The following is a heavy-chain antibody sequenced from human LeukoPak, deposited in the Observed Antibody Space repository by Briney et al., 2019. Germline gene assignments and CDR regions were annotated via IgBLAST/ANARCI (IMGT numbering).Heavy chain of an antibody. CDR1: GGSISSYY. D-gene: IGHD3-10*01. Sequence: SETLSLTCTVSGGSISSYYWSWIRQPPGKGLEWIGYIYYSGSTNYNPSLKSRVTISVDTSKNQFSLKLSSVTAADTAVYYCAKNGRVRRVVKDLLDYWGQGTLVTVSS. CDR2: IYYSGST. J-gene: IGHJ4*02. CDR3: AKNGRVRRVVKDLLDY. V-gene: IGHV4-59*01.